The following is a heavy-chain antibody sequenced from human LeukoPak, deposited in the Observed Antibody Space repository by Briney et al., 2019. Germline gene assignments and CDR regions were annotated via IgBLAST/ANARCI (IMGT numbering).Heavy chain of an antibody. V-gene: IGHV3-23*01. D-gene: IGHD4-17*01. Sequence: WGSLRLSCAASGFTFSNYAMNWVRQAPGRGLEWVSGFSGSGGSTYYADSVKGRFTISRDNSKNTLYLQMNSLRAEDTAVYYCARGRGDYGDAFDIWGQGTMVTVSS. CDR3: ARGRGDYGDAFDI. CDR2: FSGSGGST. CDR1: GFTFSNYA. J-gene: IGHJ3*02.